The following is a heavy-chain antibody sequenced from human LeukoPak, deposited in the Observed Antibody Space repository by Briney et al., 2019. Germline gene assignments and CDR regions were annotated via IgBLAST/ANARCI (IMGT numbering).Heavy chain of an antibody. D-gene: IGHD3-22*01. CDR2: FDPEDGET. Sequence: GASVKVSCKASGYTFTGYYMRWVRQAPGKGLEWMGGFDPEDGETIYAQKFQGRVTMTEDTSTDTAYMELSSLRSEDTAVYYCATFRVRRTYYYDSSGYLGPWGAFDIWGQGTMVTVSS. J-gene: IGHJ3*02. CDR1: GYTFTGYY. CDR3: ATFRVRRTYYYDSSGYLGPWGAFDI. V-gene: IGHV1-24*01.